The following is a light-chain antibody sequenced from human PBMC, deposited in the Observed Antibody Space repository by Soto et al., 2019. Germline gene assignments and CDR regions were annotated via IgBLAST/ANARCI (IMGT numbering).Light chain of an antibody. CDR3: QQSGTSPPVA. CDR2: GAS. V-gene: IGKV3-20*01. J-gene: IGKJ4*01. Sequence: EIVLSQSPGTLSLSPGERATLSCRASQSVSSSYLAWYQQKPGQAPRLLIYGASSRATGIPDRFSGSGSGTDFTLTISRLEPEDFAVYYCQQSGTSPPVAFGGGTKVAIK. CDR1: QSVSSSY.